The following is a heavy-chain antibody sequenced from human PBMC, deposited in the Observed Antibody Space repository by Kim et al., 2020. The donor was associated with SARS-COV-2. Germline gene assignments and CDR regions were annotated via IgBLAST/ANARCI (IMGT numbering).Heavy chain of an antibody. CDR3: ARGGGIVVVVAATAHDAFDI. V-gene: IGHV4-4*07. Sequence: SETLSLTCTVSGGSISSYYWSWIRQPAGKGLEWIGCIYTSGSTNYNPSLKSRVTMSVDTSKNQFSLKLSSVTAADTAVYYCARGGGIVVVVAATAHDAFDIWGQGTMVTVSS. D-gene: IGHD2-15*01. CDR2: IYTSGST. CDR1: GGSISSYY. J-gene: IGHJ3*02.